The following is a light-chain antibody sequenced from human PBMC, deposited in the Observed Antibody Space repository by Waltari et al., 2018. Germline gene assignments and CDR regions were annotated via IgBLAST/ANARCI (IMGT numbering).Light chain of an antibody. J-gene: IGLJ3*02. CDR1: RLRTSY. CDR3: HSRKGSDNQVV. V-gene: IGLV3-19*01. Sequence: SSELTQGPAVSVALGQTVKITCQGERLRTSYASWYQVKPGQAPVLVLFGKDKRPSGIPDRISGYTSGTTSSLTITGAQAEDEADYYCHSRKGSDNQVVFGGGTKLTVL. CDR2: GKD.